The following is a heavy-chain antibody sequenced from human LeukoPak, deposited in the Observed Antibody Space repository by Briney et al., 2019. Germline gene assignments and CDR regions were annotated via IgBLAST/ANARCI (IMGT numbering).Heavy chain of an antibody. CDR2: ISGSGGST. Sequence: PGGSLRLSCAASGFTFSIYSMNWVRQAPGKGLEWVSAISGSGGSTYYADSVKGRFTISRDNSKNTLYLQMNSLRAEDTTVYYCAKASGQAGYCSSTSCHYTFDYWGQGTLVTVSS. CDR3: AKASGQAGYCSSTSCHYTFDY. J-gene: IGHJ4*02. D-gene: IGHD2-2*01. CDR1: GFTFSIYS. V-gene: IGHV3-23*01.